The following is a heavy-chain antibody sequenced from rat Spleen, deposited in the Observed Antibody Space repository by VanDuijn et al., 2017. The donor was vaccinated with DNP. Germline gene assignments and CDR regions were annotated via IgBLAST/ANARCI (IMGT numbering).Heavy chain of an antibody. V-gene: IGHV5S13*01. CDR3: TTRGSTGTSDY. CDR1: GFSFSNYG. CDR2: IISRGGST. D-gene: IGHD1-4*01. J-gene: IGHJ2*01. Sequence: EVQLVESGGGLVQPGRSLKLSCVASGFSFSNYGMAWVRQGPTKGLEWVTSIISRGGSTFYRDSVKGRFTISRDNAENTLYLQMDSLRSEDTATYYCTTRGSTGTSDYWGRGVMVTVSS.